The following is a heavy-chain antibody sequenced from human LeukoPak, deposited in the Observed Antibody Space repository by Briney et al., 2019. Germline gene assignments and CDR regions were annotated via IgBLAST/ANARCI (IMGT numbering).Heavy chain of an antibody. Sequence: GGSLRLSCAASGITFSTYAMNWVRQAPGKGPEWVSAISGSGGSTYYADSVKGRFTISRDNSKNTLYLQMNSLRAEDTAIYYCAKGDSGSYAVDYWGQETLVTVSS. J-gene: IGHJ4*02. CDR2: ISGSGGST. CDR1: GITFSTYA. CDR3: AKGDSGSYAVDY. D-gene: IGHD1-26*01. V-gene: IGHV3-23*01.